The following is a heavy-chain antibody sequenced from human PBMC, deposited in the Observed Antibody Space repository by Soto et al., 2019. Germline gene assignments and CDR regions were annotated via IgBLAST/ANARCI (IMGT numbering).Heavy chain of an antibody. CDR1: GFTFTTFD. V-gene: IGHV3-23*01. CDR3: AKGAWLDY. J-gene: IGHJ4*02. Sequence: EVQWLESGGGLVQPGASLRLSCAASGFTFTTFDMSWARQAPGKGLEWVSVVRGRDSSTSYADSLKGRFTISKDSSKNTLYLQMNSLRAEDTALYYCAKGAWLDYWGQGTLVTVS. CDR2: VRGRDSST. D-gene: IGHD5-12*01.